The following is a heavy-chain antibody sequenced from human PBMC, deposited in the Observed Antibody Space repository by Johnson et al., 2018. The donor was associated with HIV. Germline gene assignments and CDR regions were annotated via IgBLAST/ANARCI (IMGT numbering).Heavy chain of an antibody. CDR3: ARDGESQQLPLGDAFDV. CDR2: ISYDGSNK. Sequence: QVQLVESGGGVVQPGRSLRLSCAASGFTFSYYAMHWVRQAPGKGLEWVAVISYDGSNKYYADSVKGRFTISRDNSKNTLYLQMNSLRAEDTAVYYCARDGESQQLPLGDAFDVWGQGTMVTVSS. D-gene: IGHD6-13*01. J-gene: IGHJ3*01. CDR1: GFTFSYYA. V-gene: IGHV3-30*14.